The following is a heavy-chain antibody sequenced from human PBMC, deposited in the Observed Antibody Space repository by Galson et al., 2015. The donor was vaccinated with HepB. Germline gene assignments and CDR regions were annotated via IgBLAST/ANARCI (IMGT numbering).Heavy chain of an antibody. V-gene: IGHV3-7*01. D-gene: IGHD1-26*01. CDR3: ARRSGSYFDVIHGRFDH. CDR2: IRQDGSEK. CDR1: GFTFSTYW. J-gene: IGHJ4*02. Sequence: SLRLSCAVSGFTFSTYWMSWVRQAPGKGLEWVANIRQDGSEKYYVESVKGRFTISRDNAKNSLYLQMNSLRVEDTAVYYCARRSGSYFDVIHGRFDHWGQGTLVTVSS.